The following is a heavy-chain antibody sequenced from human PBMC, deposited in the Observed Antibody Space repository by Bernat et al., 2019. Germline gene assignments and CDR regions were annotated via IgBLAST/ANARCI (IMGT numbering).Heavy chain of an antibody. J-gene: IGHJ4*02. CDR2: IGSSGITI. V-gene: IGHV3-48*03. Sequence: EVQLVESGGGLVQPGGSLRLSCAAFGFTFSNYEMNWVRQAPGKGLEWVSYIGSSGITIYYTESVKGRFTISRDNAKNSLYLLMNSLRAEDTAVYYCAVITMVQGVGTFPDYWGQGTLVSVSS. D-gene: IGHD3-10*01. CDR1: GFTFSNYE. CDR3: AVITMVQGVGTFPDY.